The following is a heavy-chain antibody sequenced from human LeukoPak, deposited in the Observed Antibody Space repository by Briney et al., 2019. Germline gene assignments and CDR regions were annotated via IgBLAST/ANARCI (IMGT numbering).Heavy chain of an antibody. CDR2: INSDGNST. D-gene: IGHD3-16*02. V-gene: IGHV3-74*01. J-gene: IGHJ4*02. CDR3: ARLPYRSGTIDH. Sequence: GGSLRLSCAASGFTFSNHWMHWVRQAPGKALVWFSRINSDGNSTSYADSVEGRFTISRDNANNTLYLEMNSLRAEDTAVYYCARLPYRSGTIDHWGQGTLVTVSS. CDR1: GFTFSNHW.